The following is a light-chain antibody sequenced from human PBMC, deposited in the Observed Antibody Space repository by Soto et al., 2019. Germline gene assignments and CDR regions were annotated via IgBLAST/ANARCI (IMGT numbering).Light chain of an antibody. CDR1: QSISSW. V-gene: IGKV1-5*03. J-gene: IGKJ1*01. CDR3: QQYYYYAT. CDR2: KES. Sequence: DIQMTQSPSTLSASVGDRVTITCRASQSISSWLAWYQQKPGEAPKLLIYKESNLADGVPSRFSGSGSGTEFTLTVSSLQPDDFPSYYCQQYYYYATFGQGTRVEIK.